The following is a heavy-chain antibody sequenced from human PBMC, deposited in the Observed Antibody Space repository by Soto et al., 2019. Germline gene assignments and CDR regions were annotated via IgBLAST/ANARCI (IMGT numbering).Heavy chain of an antibody. CDR2: IIPIFGTA. Sequence: GASVKVSCKASGGTFSSYAISWVRQAPGQGLEWRGGIIPIFGTANYAQKFQGRVTITADESTSTAYMELSSLRSEDTAVYYCARSLLEPGCCWFDPWGQGTLVTASS. V-gene: IGHV1-69*13. D-gene: IGHD3-3*01. CDR1: GGTFSSYA. J-gene: IGHJ5*02. CDR3: ARSLLEPGCCWFDP.